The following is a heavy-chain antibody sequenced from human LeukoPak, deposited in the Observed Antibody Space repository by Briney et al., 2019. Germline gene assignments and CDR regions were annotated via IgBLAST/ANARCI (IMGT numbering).Heavy chain of an antibody. Sequence: PSETLSLTCTVSGGSISSYYWSWIRQPAGKGLEWIGRIYTSGSTNYNPSLKSRVTMSVDTSKNQFSLKLSSVTAADTAVYYCAREYSSSWAYYYYMDVWGKGTTVTVSS. CDR2: IYTSGST. CDR1: GGSISSYY. CDR3: AREYSSSWAYYYYMDV. D-gene: IGHD6-6*01. V-gene: IGHV4-4*07. J-gene: IGHJ6*03.